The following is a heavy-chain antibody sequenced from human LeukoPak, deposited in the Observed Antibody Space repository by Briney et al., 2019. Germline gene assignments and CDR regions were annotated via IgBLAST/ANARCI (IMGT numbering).Heavy chain of an antibody. D-gene: IGHD3-16*01. Sequence: SETLSLTCTVSGGSISSSSYYWGWIRQPPGKGPEWIGRIYYSGSTYYNPSFKSRVTIFIDTSKNQFSLKLNSVTAADTAVYYCARSPSEGYVSVISYFDLWGRGTLVTVSS. CDR2: IYYSGST. V-gene: IGHV4-39*01. CDR1: GGSISSSSYY. CDR3: ARSPSEGYVSVISYFDL. J-gene: IGHJ2*01.